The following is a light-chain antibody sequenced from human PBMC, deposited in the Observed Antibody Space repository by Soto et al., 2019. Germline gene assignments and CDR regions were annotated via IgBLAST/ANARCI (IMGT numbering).Light chain of an antibody. CDR1: SSNIGTNA. CDR3: APWDDSLNGYV. CDR2: NNN. Sequence: QLVLTQPPSASGTPGQRVTISCSGGSSNIGTNAVNWYQQLPGTAPKLLIYNNNQRPSGVPDRFSGSKSGTSASLAISGLQSEDEADYYCAPWDDSLNGYVFGTGTKLTVL. J-gene: IGLJ1*01. V-gene: IGLV1-44*01.